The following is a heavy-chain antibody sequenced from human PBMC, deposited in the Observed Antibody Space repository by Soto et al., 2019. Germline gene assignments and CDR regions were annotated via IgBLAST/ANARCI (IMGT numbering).Heavy chain of an antibody. J-gene: IGHJ6*02. D-gene: IGHD2-2*01. V-gene: IGHV1-18*04. Sequence: GASVKVSCKASGYTFTSYGISWVLQAPGQGLEWMGWISAYNGNTNYAQKLQGRVTMTTDTSTSTAYMELRSLRSDDTAVYYCARGSVPPRDYYYGMDVWGQGTTVTVS. CDR3: ARGSVPPRDYYYGMDV. CDR1: GYTFTSYG. CDR2: ISAYNGNT.